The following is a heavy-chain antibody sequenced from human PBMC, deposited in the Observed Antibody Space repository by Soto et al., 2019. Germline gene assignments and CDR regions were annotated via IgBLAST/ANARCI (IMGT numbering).Heavy chain of an antibody. CDR1: GFTFSNAW. D-gene: IGHD2-15*01. V-gene: IGHV3-15*01. Sequence: PGGSLRLSCASSGFTFSNAWMSWFRQIPGKGLEWVGRIKTKTEGGTTDYAAPVKGRFTISRDDSENTLYLQITIMTSKSTAIYYCTREKGIVVVADEFDYWGRGALVTV. J-gene: IGHJ4*02. CDR3: TREKGIVVVADEFDY. CDR2: IKTKTEGGTT.